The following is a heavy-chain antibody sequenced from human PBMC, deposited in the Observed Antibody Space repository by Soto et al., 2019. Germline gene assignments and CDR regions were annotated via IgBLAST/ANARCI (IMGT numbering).Heavy chain of an antibody. Sequence: QVQLVQSGAEVKKPGSSVKVSCKASGGTFSSYAISWVRQAPGQGLEWLGGIIPIFGTANYEQKFQGRVMITADESTSTAYMELSSMRSEDTAVYYCARDHPSYYYFDYWGQGTLVTVSS. CDR1: GGTFSSYA. J-gene: IGHJ4*02. D-gene: IGHD1-26*01. CDR3: ARDHPSYYYFDY. V-gene: IGHV1-69*01. CDR2: IIPIFGTA.